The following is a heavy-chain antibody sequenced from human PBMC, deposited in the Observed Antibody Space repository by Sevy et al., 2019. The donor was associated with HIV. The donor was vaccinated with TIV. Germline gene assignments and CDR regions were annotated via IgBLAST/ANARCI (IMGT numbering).Heavy chain of an antibody. J-gene: IGHJ1*01. CDR1: GFTFSSYW. V-gene: IGHV3-74*01. CDR2: INSDGSST. CDR3: ATPLVSSCYNSPDAEYFQH. D-gene: IGHD3-22*01. Sequence: GGSLRLSCVASGFTFSSYWMHWVRQAPGKGLVWVSRINSDGSSTRYADSVKGRFTISRDNVKNTVSLQMNSLRAEETTVYYCATPLVSSCYNSPDAEYFQHWGQGTLVTVSS.